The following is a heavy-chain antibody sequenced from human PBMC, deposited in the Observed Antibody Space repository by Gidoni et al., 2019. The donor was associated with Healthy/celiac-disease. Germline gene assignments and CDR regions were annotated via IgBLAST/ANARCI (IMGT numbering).Heavy chain of an antibody. V-gene: IGHV1-3*01. Sequence: QVQLVQSGAEVKKPGASVKVSCKASGYTFTTYAMHWVPQAPGQRLEWMGWINAGNGNTKYSQKFQGRVTITRDTSASTAYMELSSLRSEDTAVYYCARDLRSGGSRLYGMDVWGQGTTVTVSS. CDR1: GYTFTTYA. J-gene: IGHJ6*02. CDR2: INAGNGNT. CDR3: ARDLRSGGSRLYGMDV. D-gene: IGHD2-15*01.